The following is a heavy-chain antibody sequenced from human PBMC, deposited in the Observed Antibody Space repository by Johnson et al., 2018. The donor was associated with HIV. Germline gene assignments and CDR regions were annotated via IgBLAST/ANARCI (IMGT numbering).Heavy chain of an antibody. J-gene: IGHJ3*02. CDR2: IYSGGST. D-gene: IGHD1-26*01. CDR3: ARGRGGELPDAFDI. CDR1: GFTVSSNY. V-gene: IGHV3-53*01. Sequence: EVQLVESGGGLIQPGGSLRLSCAASGFTVSSNYMSWVRQAPGKGLEWVSVIYSGGSTYYADSVKGRFTISRDNSKNTLYLQMNSLRAEDTAVYYCARGRGGELPDAFDIWGLGTMVTVSS.